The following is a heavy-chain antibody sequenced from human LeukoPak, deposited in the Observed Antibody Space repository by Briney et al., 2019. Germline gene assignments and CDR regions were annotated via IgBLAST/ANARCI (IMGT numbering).Heavy chain of an antibody. D-gene: IGHD3-22*01. CDR1: GYSISSGYY. J-gene: IGHJ4*02. V-gene: IGHV4-38-2*01. Sequence: SETLSLTRAVSGYSISSGYYWGWIRQPPGKGLEWIGSIYHSGSTYYNPSLKSRVTISVDTSKNQFSLKLSSVTAADTAVYYCARHQRMGRITMIVVGGLDYWGQGTLVTVSS. CDR3: ARHQRMGRITMIVVGGLDY. CDR2: IYHSGST.